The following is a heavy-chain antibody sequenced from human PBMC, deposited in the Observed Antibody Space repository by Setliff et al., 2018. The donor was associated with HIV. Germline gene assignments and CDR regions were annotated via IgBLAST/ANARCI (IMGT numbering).Heavy chain of an antibody. Sequence: SETLSLTCTVSGGSISSSSYYWGWIRQPPGKGLEWIGSIYYSGSTYYNPSLKSRVAISVDTSKNQFSLKLSSVTAADTAVYYCAREWELHQGGAFDIWGQGTMVTVSS. CDR2: IYYSGST. D-gene: IGHD1-26*01. V-gene: IGHV4-39*02. CDR1: GGSISSSSYY. CDR3: AREWELHQGGAFDI. J-gene: IGHJ3*02.